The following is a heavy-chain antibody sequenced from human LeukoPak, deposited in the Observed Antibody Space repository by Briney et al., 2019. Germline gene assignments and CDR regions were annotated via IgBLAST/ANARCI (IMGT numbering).Heavy chain of an antibody. J-gene: IGHJ4*02. CDR1: RFSFSNYW. D-gene: IGHD3-10*01. Sequence: GGSLRLSCEASRFSFSNYWMHWVRQAPGKGLVWVSRVKSDGSNPSYADSVQGRFTISRDNAENMLYLQMNTLGAEDTAVYYCARDIVSGSGSLDYWGQGTLVTVSS. V-gene: IGHV3-74*01. CDR2: VKSDGSNP. CDR3: ARDIVSGSGSLDY.